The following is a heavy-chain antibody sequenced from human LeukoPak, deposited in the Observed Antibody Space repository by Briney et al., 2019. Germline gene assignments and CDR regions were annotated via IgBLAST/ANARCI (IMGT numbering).Heavy chain of an antibody. Sequence: GPSVKVSCKASGYTFTGYYMHWVRHAPGQGLEWMGWINPNSGGTNYAQKFQGRVTMTRDTSISTAYMELSRLRSDDTAVYYCATGLITMVRGVYRENIWGQGTMVTVSS. CDR1: GYTFTGYY. CDR3: ATGLITMVRGVYRENI. J-gene: IGHJ3*02. V-gene: IGHV1-2*02. CDR2: INPNSGGT. D-gene: IGHD3-10*01.